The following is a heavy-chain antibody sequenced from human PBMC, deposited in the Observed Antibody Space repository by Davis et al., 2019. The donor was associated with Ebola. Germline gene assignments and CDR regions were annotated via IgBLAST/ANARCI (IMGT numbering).Heavy chain of an antibody. CDR2: INAGNRNT. D-gene: IGHD2/OR15-2a*01. Sequence: AASVKVSCKASGYTFTRYDLHWVRQAPGQRLEWMGWINAGNRNTKYSQKFQDSVTITRDTSASTAYMELSSLRSEDTAVYYCARVNGGAAFLWLEGTGFFDYWGQGTLVTVSS. V-gene: IGHV1-3*01. CDR1: GYTFTRYD. J-gene: IGHJ4*02. CDR3: ARVNGGAAFLWLEGTGFFDY.